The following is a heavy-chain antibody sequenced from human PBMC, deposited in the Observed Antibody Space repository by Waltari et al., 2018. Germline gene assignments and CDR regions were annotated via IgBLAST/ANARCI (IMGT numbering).Heavy chain of an antibody. V-gene: IGHV1-8*01. CDR3: AREYWYSSGWLLGPDYYYYGMDV. D-gene: IGHD6-19*01. CDR2: MNPNSGNT. J-gene: IGHJ6*02. Sequence: QVQLVQSGAEVKKPGASVKVSCKASGYTFTSYDINWVRQATGQWLAWMGWMNPNSGNTGYSQKFQGRVTMTRNTSISTAYMELSSLRSEDTAVYYCAREYWYSSGWLLGPDYYYYGMDVWGQGTTVTVSS. CDR1: GYTFTSYD.